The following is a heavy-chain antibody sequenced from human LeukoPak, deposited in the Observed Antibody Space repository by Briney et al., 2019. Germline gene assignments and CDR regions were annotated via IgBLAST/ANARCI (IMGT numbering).Heavy chain of an antibody. CDR3: ARDGYYDSSGYYYFDY. V-gene: IGHV4-4*07. CDR2: IYTSGST. J-gene: IGHJ4*02. Sequence: PSETLSLXCTVSGGSISSYYWSWIRQPAGKGLEWIGRIYTSGSTNYNPSLKSRVTMSVDTSKNQFSLKLSSVTAADTAVYYCARDGYYDSSGYYYFDYWGQGTLVTVSS. CDR1: GGSISSYY. D-gene: IGHD3-22*01.